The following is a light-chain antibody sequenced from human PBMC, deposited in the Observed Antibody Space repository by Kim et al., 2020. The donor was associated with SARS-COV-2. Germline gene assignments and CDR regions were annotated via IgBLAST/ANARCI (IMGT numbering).Light chain of an antibody. CDR3: STWDGSLSGWV. Sequence: QRVTISCSGSSSNIGSNSVYWYQQLPGTAPKLLIHRNDQRPSGVPDRFSGSKSGTSASLAISGLRSEDEADYYCSTWDGSLSGWVFGGGTQLTVL. CDR1: SSNIGSNS. CDR2: RND. J-gene: IGLJ3*02. V-gene: IGLV1-47*01.